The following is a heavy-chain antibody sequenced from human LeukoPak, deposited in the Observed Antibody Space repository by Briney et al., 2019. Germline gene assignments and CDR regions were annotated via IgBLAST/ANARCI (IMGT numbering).Heavy chain of an antibody. V-gene: IGHV4-38-2*02. D-gene: IGHD1-1*01. CDR2: IYHSGST. CDR3: TRDPGYARYMDV. J-gene: IGHJ6*03. Sequence: PSETLSLTCAVSGYSISSDYYWAWVRQPPGKGLEWIGSIYHSGSTYYGPALESRVTISVDTSKNQFSLKLSSVTAADTAVYYCTRDPGYARYMDVWGRGTTVTVSS. CDR1: GYSISSDYY.